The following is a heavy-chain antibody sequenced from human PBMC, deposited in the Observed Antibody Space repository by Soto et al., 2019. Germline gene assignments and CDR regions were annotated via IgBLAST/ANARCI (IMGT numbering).Heavy chain of an antibody. CDR2: INHSGST. CDR3: ARGGGYDSFDY. J-gene: IGHJ4*02. Sequence: PSETLSLTCAVYGGSFSGYYWSWIRQPPGKGLEWIGEINHSGSTNYNPSLKSRVTISVDTSKNQFSLKLSSVTAADTAVYYCARGGGYDSFDYWGQGVLVTVSS. D-gene: IGHD5-12*01. V-gene: IGHV4-34*01. CDR1: GGSFSGYY.